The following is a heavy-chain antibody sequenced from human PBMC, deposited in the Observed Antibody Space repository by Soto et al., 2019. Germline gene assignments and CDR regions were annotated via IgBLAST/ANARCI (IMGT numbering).Heavy chain of an antibody. CDR2: ISNGSSTI. V-gene: IGHV3-48*01. Sequence: PGGSLSLSCAASGISFSTYAINWVRQAPGKGLEWVSYISNGSSTIYYAETVKGRFTISRDNAKKSLFLQMNSLRAEDTAVYYCAVDYYYMDVWGKGTTVTVSS. CDR3: AVDYYYMDV. CDR1: GISFSTYA. J-gene: IGHJ6*03.